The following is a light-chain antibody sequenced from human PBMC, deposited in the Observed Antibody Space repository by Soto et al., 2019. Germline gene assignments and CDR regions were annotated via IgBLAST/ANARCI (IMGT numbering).Light chain of an antibody. Sequence: NFMLTQSHSVSESPGKTVTISCTRSSGSIASNYVQWYQQRPGSSPTTVIYEDNQRPSGVPDRFSGSIDYSSNSASLTISGLKTEDEADYYCQSYDTSSRWVFGGGTKLTVL. V-gene: IGLV6-57*01. J-gene: IGLJ3*02. CDR1: SGSIASNY. CDR2: EDN. CDR3: QSYDTSSRWV.